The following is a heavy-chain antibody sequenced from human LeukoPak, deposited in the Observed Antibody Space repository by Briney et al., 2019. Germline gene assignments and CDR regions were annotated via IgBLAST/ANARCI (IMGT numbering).Heavy chain of an antibody. Sequence: SSETLSLTCTVSGGSISPYYWSWVRQSPGKGLEWIAYIFYSGSTNYNPSLKSRVTISLDTSKKQFSLRLSSVTAADTAVYYCARERVGGNYADYWGQGILVTVSS. CDR2: IFYSGST. J-gene: IGHJ4*02. CDR1: GGSISPYY. D-gene: IGHD4-23*01. V-gene: IGHV4-59*01. CDR3: ARERVGGNYADY.